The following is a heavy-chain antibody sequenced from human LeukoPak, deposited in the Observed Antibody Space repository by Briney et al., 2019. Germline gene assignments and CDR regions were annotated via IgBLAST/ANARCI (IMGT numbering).Heavy chain of an antibody. V-gene: IGHV3-53*01. D-gene: IGHD6-19*01. J-gene: IGHJ4*02. Sequence: GGSLRLSCAAPGFTVSTNYMSWVRQAPGKGLEWVSVIYRDDTTYYADSVKGRFTISRDNAKNSLYLQMNSLRAEDTAVYYCARDMSGWYPTWSDWGQGTLVTVSS. CDR1: GFTVSTNY. CDR2: IYRDDTT. CDR3: ARDMSGWYPTWSD.